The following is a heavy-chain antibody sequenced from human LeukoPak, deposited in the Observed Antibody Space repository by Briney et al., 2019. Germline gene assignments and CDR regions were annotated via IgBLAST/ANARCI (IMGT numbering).Heavy chain of an antibody. CDR2: IYHSGST. V-gene: IGHV4-38-2*02. CDR1: GYSISSGYY. Sequence: SQTLSLTCTVSGYSISSGYYWGWIRQPPGKGLEWIGSIYHSGSTYYNPSLKSRVTISVDTSKNQFSLKLSSVTAADTAVCYCAREPSDFWSGYYSGTGFDPWGQGTLVTVSS. CDR3: AREPSDFWSGYYSGTGFDP. D-gene: IGHD3-3*01. J-gene: IGHJ5*02.